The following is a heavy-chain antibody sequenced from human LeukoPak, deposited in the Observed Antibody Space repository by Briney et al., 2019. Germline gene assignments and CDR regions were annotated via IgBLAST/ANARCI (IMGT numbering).Heavy chain of an antibody. CDR1: GFSFSGSA. D-gene: IGHD4-17*01. V-gene: IGHV3-73*01. CDR2: IRTKALTYAT. J-gene: IGHJ4*02. Sequence: GGSLRLSCAASGFSFSGSAMHWVRQPSRKGLEWVGHIRTKALTYATAYAASVKGRFTISRDDSKNTAYLEMNSLKIEDTAVYYCTRHGATTVTDCWGQGTLVTVSS. CDR3: TRHGATTVTDC.